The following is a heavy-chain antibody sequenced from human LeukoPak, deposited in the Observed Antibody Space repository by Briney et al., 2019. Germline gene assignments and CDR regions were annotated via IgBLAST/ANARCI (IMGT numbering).Heavy chain of an antibody. V-gene: IGHV3-48*02. J-gene: IGHJ4*02. CDR1: GFNFNTYS. D-gene: IGHD3-10*01. CDR2: ISASSDST. Sequence: PGGSLRLSCSASGFNFNTYSMNWVRQAPGKGLEWVSYISASSDSTYYADSVKGRFTISRDNAKNSLFLQMNSLRDEDTALYYCARDRGYTTGRDFDYWGQGALVTVSS. CDR3: ARDRGYTTGRDFDY.